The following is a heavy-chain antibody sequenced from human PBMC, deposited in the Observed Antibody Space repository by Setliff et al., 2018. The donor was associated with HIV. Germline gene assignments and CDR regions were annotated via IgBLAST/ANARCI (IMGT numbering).Heavy chain of an antibody. V-gene: IGHV4-59*01. Sequence: SETLSLTCTVSGGSMSSYYWSWIRQPPGKGLEWVGYIYYSGSTNYNPSLKSRDSISVDTSKNQFSLKLSSVTAADTAMYYCGRVGFGELFGAFDIWGQGIMVTVSS. CDR3: GRVGFGELFGAFDI. J-gene: IGHJ3*02. CDR1: GGSMSSYY. D-gene: IGHD3-10*01. CDR2: IYYSGST.